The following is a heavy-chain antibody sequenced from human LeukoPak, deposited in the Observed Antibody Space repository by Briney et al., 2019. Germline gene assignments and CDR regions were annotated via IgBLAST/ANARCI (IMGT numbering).Heavy chain of an antibody. Sequence: GGSLRLSCAASGFTFSSYAMSWVRQAPGKGLEWVSAISGSGGSTYYADSVKGRFTISRDNSKNTLYLQMNSLRAEDTAVYYCAKDTGSGWRRGDYFVYWGQGTLVTVSS. CDR3: AKDTGSGWRRGDYFVY. CDR1: GFTFSSYA. J-gene: IGHJ4*02. D-gene: IGHD6-19*01. CDR2: ISGSGGST. V-gene: IGHV3-23*01.